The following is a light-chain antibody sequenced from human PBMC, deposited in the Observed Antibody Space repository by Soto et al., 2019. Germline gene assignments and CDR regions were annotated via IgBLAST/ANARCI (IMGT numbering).Light chain of an antibody. CDR3: QQYGTLIT. V-gene: IGKV3-20*01. Sequence: EIVLTQSPGTQSLSPGERATLSCRASQSVANSYLAWYQQKPGQAPRLLIYGASSRATGIPDRFSGSGSGTAFTLTISRLESEDFAVYYCQQYGTLITFGQGTLLEIK. CDR1: QSVANSY. CDR2: GAS. J-gene: IGKJ5*01.